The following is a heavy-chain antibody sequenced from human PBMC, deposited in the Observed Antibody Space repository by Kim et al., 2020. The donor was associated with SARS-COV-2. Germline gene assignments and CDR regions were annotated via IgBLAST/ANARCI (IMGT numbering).Heavy chain of an antibody. J-gene: IGHJ4*02. V-gene: IGHV4-31*02. CDR3: PRDRRRPNRYYFHH. CDR1: GTSTSGAYY. CDR2: IYHFGTT. Sequence: SETLSLTCNVSGTSTSGAYYWTWLRQPPGKGLEWVGYIYHFGTTTYNPALASRLSMSVDTSDNGFSLKLTSVTAADPAVYFCPRDRRRPNRYYFHHCGPG.